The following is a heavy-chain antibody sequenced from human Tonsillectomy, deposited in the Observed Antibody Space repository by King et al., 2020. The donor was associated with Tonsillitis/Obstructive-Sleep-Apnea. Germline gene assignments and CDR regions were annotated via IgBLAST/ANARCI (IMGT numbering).Heavy chain of an antibody. Sequence: VQLQESVPGLGKPSETLSLTCTVSGGSISKYYWSWIRQPPGKGLEWIGNIFYSGSTNYNPPLKSRVTISVDTSKNQCSLKLSSVTAADTAVYYCARGRAGYCSGGSCYSYYYFDYWGQGTLVTVSS. V-gene: IGHV4-59*01. J-gene: IGHJ4*02. CDR3: ARGRAGYCSGGSCYSYYYFDY. CDR2: IFYSGST. D-gene: IGHD2-15*01. CDR1: GGSISKYY.